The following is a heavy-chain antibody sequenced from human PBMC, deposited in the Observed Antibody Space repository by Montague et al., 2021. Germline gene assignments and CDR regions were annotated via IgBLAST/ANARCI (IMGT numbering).Heavy chain of an antibody. V-gene: IGHV3-53*01. J-gene: IGHJ4*02. CDR3: AKGRGKSGYEFDS. CDR2: IYPDGNT. CDR1: GFSVTTKY. D-gene: IGHD5-12*01. Sequence: SLRLSCAASGFSVTTKYMTWVRQAPGKGLVWVSMIYPDGNTYCSDSLVGRFTSSTDILQNTLFLQMDTLGVEDTAVFFCAKGRGKSGYEFDSWGQGTLVTVSS.